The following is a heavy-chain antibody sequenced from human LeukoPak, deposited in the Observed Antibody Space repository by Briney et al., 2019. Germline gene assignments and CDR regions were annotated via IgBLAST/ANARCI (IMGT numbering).Heavy chain of an antibody. J-gene: IGHJ2*01. CDR3: AREGGFDYGDYFPGHFDL. D-gene: IGHD4-17*01. Sequence: QPGASLRLSCAASGFTFSSYGMHWVRQAPGKGLEWVAVIWYDGSNKYYADSVKGRFTISRDNSKNTLYLQMNSLRAEDTAVYYCAREGGFDYGDYFPGHFDLWGRGTLVTVSS. CDR2: IWYDGSNK. CDR1: GFTFSSYG. V-gene: IGHV3-33*01.